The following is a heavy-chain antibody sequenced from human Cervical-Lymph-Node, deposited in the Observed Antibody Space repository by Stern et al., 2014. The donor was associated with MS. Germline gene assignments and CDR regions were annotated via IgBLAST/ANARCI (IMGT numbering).Heavy chain of an antibody. CDR1: GYTFIAFY. D-gene: IGHD4-17*01. CDR3: ARDYGDYHGTFDI. V-gene: IGHV1-2*06. CDR2: INPNTRGT. J-gene: IGHJ3*02. Sequence: VQLAQSGAEVKKPGASVKVSCKASGYTFIAFYIHWVRQAPGQGLAWMGRINPNTRGTNYAENFQGRVTMTRDPSITTVYMELSGLRSDDTAVYYCARDYGDYHGTFDIWGQGTMVTVSS.